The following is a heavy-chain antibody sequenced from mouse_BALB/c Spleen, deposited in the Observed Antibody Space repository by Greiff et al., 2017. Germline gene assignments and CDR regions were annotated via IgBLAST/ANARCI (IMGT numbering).Heavy chain of an antibody. CDR3: AREYGNPYYFDY. D-gene: IGHD2-10*02. Sequence: DVKLVESGGGLVQPGGSRKLSCAASGFTFSSFGMHWVRQAPEKGLEWVAYISSGSSTIYYADTVKGRFTISRDNPKNTLFLQMTSLRSEDTAMYYCAREYGNPYYFDYWGQGTTLTVSS. V-gene: IGHV5-17*02. CDR1: GFTFSSFG. CDR2: ISSGSSTI. J-gene: IGHJ2*01.